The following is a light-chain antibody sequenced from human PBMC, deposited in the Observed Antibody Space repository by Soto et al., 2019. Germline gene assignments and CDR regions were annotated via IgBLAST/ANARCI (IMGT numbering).Light chain of an antibody. J-gene: IGKJ3*01. Sequence: IRMTQSPSSLSASTGDRVTITCRASQGISSYLAWYQQKPGKAPKLLIYAASTLQSGVPSRFSGSGSGTDFTLTISCLQSEDFATYYCQQYYSYPLTFGPGTKVDIK. CDR3: QQYYSYPLT. CDR2: AAS. CDR1: QGISSY. V-gene: IGKV1-8*01.